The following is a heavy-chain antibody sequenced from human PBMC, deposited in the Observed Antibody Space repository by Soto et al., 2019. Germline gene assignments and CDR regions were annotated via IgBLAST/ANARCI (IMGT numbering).Heavy chain of an antibody. CDR2: ISWNSGSI. CDR1: GFTFDDYA. V-gene: IGHV3-9*01. Sequence: PGGSLRLSCAASGFTFDDYAMHWVRQAPGKGLEWVSGISWNSGSIGYADSVKGRFTISRDNAKNSLYLQMNSLRAEDTALYYCAKDMPSSRYYDSSGYRGSFDYWGQGNLVTVSS. J-gene: IGHJ4*02. CDR3: AKDMPSSRYYDSSGYRGSFDY. D-gene: IGHD3-22*01.